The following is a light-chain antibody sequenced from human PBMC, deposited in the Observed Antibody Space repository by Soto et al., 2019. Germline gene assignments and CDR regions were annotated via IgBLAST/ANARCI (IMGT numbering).Light chain of an antibody. Sequence: QSVPTQPASVSGSPGQSITISCTGTSSDVGNYIYVSWYQQHPGKAPKLMIFEVGNRPSGISNRFSGSKSGNTASLTISGLQAEDEADYYCASYTSTTTPFVFGTGTKLTVL. V-gene: IGLV2-14*01. CDR3: ASYTSTTTPFV. CDR1: SSDVGNYIY. CDR2: EVG. J-gene: IGLJ1*01.